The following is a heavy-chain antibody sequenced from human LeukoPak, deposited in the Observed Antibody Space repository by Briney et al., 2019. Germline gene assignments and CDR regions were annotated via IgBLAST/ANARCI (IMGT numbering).Heavy chain of an antibody. CDR1: GFTFSSYW. CDR2: IKQDGSEK. CDR3: ARDRIAAAGTDYDY. Sequence: GGSLRLSCAASGFTFSSYWMSWVRQAPGKGLEWVANIKQDGSEKYYADSVKGRFTISRDNAYNSLYLQMNSLRAEDTAVYYCARDRIAAAGTDYDYWGQGALVTVSS. D-gene: IGHD6-13*01. J-gene: IGHJ4*02. V-gene: IGHV3-7*01.